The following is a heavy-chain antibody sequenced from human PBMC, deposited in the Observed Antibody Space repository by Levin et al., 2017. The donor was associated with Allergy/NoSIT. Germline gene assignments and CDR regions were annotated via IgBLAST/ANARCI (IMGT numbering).Heavy chain of an antibody. D-gene: IGHD4/OR15-4a*01. J-gene: IGHJ4*02. V-gene: IGHV3-30*03. CDR1: GFTFSTYP. Sequence: GSLRLSCAASGFTFSTYPMHWVRQAPGKGLEWVAVISADGNNEFYVDSVKGRFIISRDNSKNTLHLQMNSLRAEDTAVYYCTRGGVPMVTIDYWGQGTLVTVSS. CDR3: TRGGVPMVTIDY. CDR2: ISADGNNE.